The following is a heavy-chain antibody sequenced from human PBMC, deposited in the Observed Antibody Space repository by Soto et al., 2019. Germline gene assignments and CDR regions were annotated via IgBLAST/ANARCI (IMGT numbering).Heavy chain of an antibody. CDR3: AGLYSSSSGYYYGMDV. V-gene: IGHV4-39*01. D-gene: IGHD6-13*01. CDR1: GGSIISSSYY. Sequence: KAAETLSLTCTVSGGSIISSSYYFVCIRQPPWKGLELIGSIYYSGSTYYNPSLKSRVTISVDTSKNQFSLKLSSVTAADTAVYYCAGLYSSSSGYYYGMDVWGQGTTVTV. J-gene: IGHJ6*02. CDR2: IYYSGST.